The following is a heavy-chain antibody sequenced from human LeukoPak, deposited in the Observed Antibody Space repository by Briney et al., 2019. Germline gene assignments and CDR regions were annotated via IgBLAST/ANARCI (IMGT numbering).Heavy chain of an antibody. CDR2: IYTSGST. J-gene: IGHJ4*02. D-gene: IGHD2-15*01. CDR3: ASASSGIPPHFDD. V-gene: IGHV4-4*07. CDR1: GGSISSYY. Sequence: PSETLSLTCAVSGGSISSYYWSWIRQPAGKGLEWIGRIYTSGSTNYNPSLKSRVTISVDTSKNQFSLRLSSVTAADTAVYYCASASSGIPPHFDDWGQGTLVTVSS.